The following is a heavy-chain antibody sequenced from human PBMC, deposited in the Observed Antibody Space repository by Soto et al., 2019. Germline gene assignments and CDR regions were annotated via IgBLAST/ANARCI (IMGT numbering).Heavy chain of an antibody. V-gene: IGHV1-46*01. Sequence: ASVKVSCKASGYTFTRDQIHWVRQAPGQGLEWMGMIEPSGGKTNYAQKFQGRVTMTRDTSTSTVYMELSRLRSDDTAVYLCARVFTMIVVAPDYWGQGTLVTVSS. D-gene: IGHD3-22*01. CDR3: ARVFTMIVVAPDY. CDR2: IEPSGGKT. J-gene: IGHJ4*02. CDR1: GYTFTRDQ.